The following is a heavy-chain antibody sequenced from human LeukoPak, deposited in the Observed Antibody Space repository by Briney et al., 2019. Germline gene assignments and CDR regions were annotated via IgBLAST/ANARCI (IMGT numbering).Heavy chain of an antibody. D-gene: IGHD4-11*01. CDR3: AKSYFDYSTYSSYYFNL. J-gene: IGHJ4*02. CDR1: GGSISSHY. V-gene: IGHV4-4*09. Sequence: PSETLSLTCTVSGGSISSHYWSWIRQPPGRGLEWIGYIYTDGSTNYNPSLKSRVTISVDTSKNQFALKLSSVTAADTAVYYCAKSYFDYSTYSSYYFNLWGQGALVTVSS. CDR2: IYTDGST.